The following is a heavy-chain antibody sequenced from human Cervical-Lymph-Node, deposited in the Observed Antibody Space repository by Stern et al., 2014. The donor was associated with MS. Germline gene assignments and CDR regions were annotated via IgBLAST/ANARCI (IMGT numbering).Heavy chain of an antibody. CDR2: IRSEIYGGTT. D-gene: IGHD1-26*01. CDR1: GLTFRKYG. CDR3: TVGVWNL. V-gene: IGHV3-49*03. J-gene: IGHJ5*02. Sequence: EDQLVESGGGLVQPGRSLRLSCTTSGLTFRKYGMNWFRQTTGKGLQWVGFIRSEIYGGTTEYAAFVKDRFIISRDDSKNIAYLQMNSLKNEDTAVYYCTVGVWNLWGQGTLVTVSS.